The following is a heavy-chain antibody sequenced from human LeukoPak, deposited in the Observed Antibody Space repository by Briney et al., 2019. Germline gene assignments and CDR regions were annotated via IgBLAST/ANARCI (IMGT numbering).Heavy chain of an antibody. D-gene: IGHD6-19*01. CDR2: IYSGGST. V-gene: IGHV3-53*01. Sequence: PGGSLRLSCAASGFTVSSNYMSWVRQAPGKGLEWVSVIYSGGSTYYADSVKGRFTISRDNSKNTLYLQMNSLRAEDTAVYYCARAGADGYSSGWYFDYWGQGTLVTVSS. CDR1: GFTVSSNY. CDR3: ARAGADGYSSGWYFDY. J-gene: IGHJ4*02.